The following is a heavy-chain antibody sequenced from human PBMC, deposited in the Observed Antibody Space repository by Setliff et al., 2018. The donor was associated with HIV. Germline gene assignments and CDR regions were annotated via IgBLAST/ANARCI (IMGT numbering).Heavy chain of an antibody. J-gene: IGHJ6*02. V-gene: IGHV4-59*01. CDR1: SKSFSNSY. D-gene: IGHD3-9*01. CDR3: ARETQQSYNIVTGYNYYYGIDV. CDR2: ISPTGNT. Sequence: PSETLSLTCAVYSKSFSNSYWTWIRQPPGKGLEWIGYISPTGNTNYNPSLKSRVTISTDTSKNQFSLNVRSVTAADTAVYYCARETQQSYNIVTGYNYYYGIDVWGQGTTVTVSS.